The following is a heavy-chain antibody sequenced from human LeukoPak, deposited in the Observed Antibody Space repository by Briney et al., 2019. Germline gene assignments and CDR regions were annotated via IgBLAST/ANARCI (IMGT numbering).Heavy chain of an antibody. J-gene: IGHJ4*02. Sequence: PGGSLRLSCEASGFTFNTYSMNWARQAPGKGLEWVSYIDSSGGYMFYADSVKGRFIISRDNAKDSLYLQMNSLRAEDTAVYYCAHLPSSGTGIVDYWGQGTLVTVSS. V-gene: IGHV3-21*06. CDR3: AHLPSSGTGIVDY. D-gene: IGHD3-10*01. CDR1: GFTFNTYS. CDR2: IDSSGGYM.